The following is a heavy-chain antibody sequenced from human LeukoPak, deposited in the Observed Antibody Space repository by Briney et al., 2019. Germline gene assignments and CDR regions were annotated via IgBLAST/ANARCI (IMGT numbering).Heavy chain of an antibody. CDR2: INHSGST. J-gene: IGHJ6*03. CDR3: ARIPGYSYGYLYYYMDV. Sequence: SETLSLTCAVYGGSFSGYYWSWIRQPPGKGLEWIGEINHSGSTNYNPSLKSRVTISVDTSKNQFSLKLSSVTAADTAVYYCARIPGYSYGYLYYYMDVWGKGTTVTVSS. V-gene: IGHV4-34*01. CDR1: GGSFSGYY. D-gene: IGHD5-18*01.